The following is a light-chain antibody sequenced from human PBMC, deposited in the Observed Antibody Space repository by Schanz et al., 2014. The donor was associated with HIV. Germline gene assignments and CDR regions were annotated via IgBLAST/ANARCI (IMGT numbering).Light chain of an antibody. V-gene: IGLV1-40*01. CDR2: GDS. CDR1: SSNIGAGYE. Sequence: QSVLTQPPSVSGAPGQRVTISCTGSSSNIGAGYEVHWYKQLPETAPKLLIFGDSNRPSGVPDRFSGSKSGSSASLTITGLQAEDEADYYCQSFDSSLSSVVFGGGTKLTVL. J-gene: IGLJ3*02. CDR3: QSFDSSLSSVV.